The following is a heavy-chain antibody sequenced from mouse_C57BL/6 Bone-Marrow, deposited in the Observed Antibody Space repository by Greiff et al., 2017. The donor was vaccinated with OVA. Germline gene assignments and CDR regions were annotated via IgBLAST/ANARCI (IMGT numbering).Heavy chain of an antibody. J-gene: IGHJ1*03. V-gene: IGHV1-80*01. CDR1: GYAFTSYW. CDR2: IYPGDGGT. Sequence: VQLQESGAELVKPGASVKISCKASGYAFTSYWMNWVKQRPGKGLEWIGQIYPGDGGTNYNAKFKGTATLTVDKSSRPAYMQLSSLTSEDSAVYLCAGVASWYFDVWGTGTTVTVSS. CDR3: AGVASWYFDV.